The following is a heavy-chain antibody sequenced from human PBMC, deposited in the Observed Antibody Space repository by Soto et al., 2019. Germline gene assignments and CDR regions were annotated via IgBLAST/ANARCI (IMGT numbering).Heavy chain of an antibody. CDR1: GFTVSSYA. D-gene: IGHD6-19*01. Sequence: EVQLLESGGGLVQPGGSLRLSCAASGFTVSSYAMRWVRQAPGKGLEWVSTFTGSDSSTYYADSVEGRFTISRENSKHTLYLQINRLTAEEAAVYYCAKAVAEVHYCYGMDVWGQGTTVTVSS. V-gene: IGHV3-23*01. CDR3: AKAVAEVHYCYGMDV. J-gene: IGHJ6*02. CDR2: FTGSDSST.